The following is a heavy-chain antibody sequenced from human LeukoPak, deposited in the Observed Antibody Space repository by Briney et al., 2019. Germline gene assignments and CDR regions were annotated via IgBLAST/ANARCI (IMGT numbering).Heavy chain of an antibody. CDR3: ARDAPYYYYYGMDV. J-gene: IGHJ6*02. CDR2: IKHSGST. CDR1: GGSFSGYY. V-gene: IGHV4-34*01. Sequence: SETLSLTCAVYGGSFSGYYWSWIRQPPGKGLEWIGEIKHSGSTNYNPSLKSRVTMSVDTSKNQFSLKLSSVTAADTAVYYCARDAPYYYYYGMDVWGQGTTVTVSS.